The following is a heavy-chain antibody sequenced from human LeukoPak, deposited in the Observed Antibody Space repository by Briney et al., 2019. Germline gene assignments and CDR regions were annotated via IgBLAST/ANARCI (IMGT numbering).Heavy chain of an antibody. D-gene: IGHD1-26*01. CDR3: ANDGNYFDC. Sequence: GGSLRLSCAASGFTFSNYAMSWVRQAPGKGLEWVSTISGGGAGSTYYADSVKGRLTISRDDFKNTLYVQMNSLRAEDTAVYYCANDGNYFDCWGQGTLVTVSS. V-gene: IGHV3-23*01. J-gene: IGHJ4*02. CDR2: ISGGGAGST. CDR1: GFTFSNYA.